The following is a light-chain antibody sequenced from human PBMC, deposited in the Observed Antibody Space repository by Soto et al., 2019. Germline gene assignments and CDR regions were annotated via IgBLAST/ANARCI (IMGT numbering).Light chain of an antibody. J-gene: IGKJ5*01. CDR3: QQYSNWPPIT. Sequence: DIHMTQSPSTLPASVGDRVTITCRASQSISSWLAWYQQKPGKAPKLLIYDASSLESGVPSRFSGSGSGTEFTLTISSLQSEDFAVYYCQQYSNWPPITFGQGTRLEIK. V-gene: IGKV1-5*01. CDR2: DAS. CDR1: QSISSW.